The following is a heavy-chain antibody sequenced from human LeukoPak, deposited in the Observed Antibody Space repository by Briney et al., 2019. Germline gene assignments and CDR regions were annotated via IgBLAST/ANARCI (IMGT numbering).Heavy chain of an antibody. Sequence: GGSLRLSCAASGFTFDDYAMHWVRQAPGKGLEWVSGISWNSGSIGYADSVKGRFTISRDNAKNSLYLQMNSQRAEDTALYYCAKDIHYDILTGYYRDWGQGTLVTVSS. CDR1: GFTFDDYA. D-gene: IGHD3-9*01. V-gene: IGHV3-9*01. J-gene: IGHJ4*02. CDR3: AKDIHYDILTGYYRD. CDR2: ISWNSGSI.